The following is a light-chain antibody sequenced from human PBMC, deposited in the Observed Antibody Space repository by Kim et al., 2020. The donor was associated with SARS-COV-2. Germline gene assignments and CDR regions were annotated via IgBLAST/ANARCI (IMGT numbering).Light chain of an antibody. V-gene: IGLV3-19*01. CDR3: NSRDSSGNLVV. CDR1: SLRSYY. Sequence: SSELTQDPAVSVALGQTVRITCQGDSLRSYYASWYQQKPGQAPVLVIYGKNNRASGIQDRFSGSSTGNTASLTITGAQAEDEADYYCNSRDSSGNLVVFGGGTQLTVL. CDR2: GKN. J-gene: IGLJ2*01.